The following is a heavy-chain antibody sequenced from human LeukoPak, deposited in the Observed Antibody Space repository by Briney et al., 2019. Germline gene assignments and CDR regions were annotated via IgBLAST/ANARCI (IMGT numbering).Heavy chain of an antibody. D-gene: IGHD6-13*01. Sequence: GGSLRLSCAASGFTFSIYDMHWVRQGTGKGLEWVSGIGIAGDTYYPASVKGRFTISRENAKNSLYLQMNSLRAEDTAVYYCTRGRGPIAADANRNIDYWGQGTLVTVSS. CDR3: TRGRGPIAADANRNIDY. V-gene: IGHV3-13*04. J-gene: IGHJ4*02. CDR2: IGIAGDT. CDR1: GFTFSIYD.